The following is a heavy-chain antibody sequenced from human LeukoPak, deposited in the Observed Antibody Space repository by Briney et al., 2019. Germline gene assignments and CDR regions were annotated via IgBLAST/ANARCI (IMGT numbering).Heavy chain of an antibody. CDR3: ARAPPDDSSGYYQTNWYFDL. Sequence: SETLSLTCAVYGGSFSGYYWSWIRQPPGKGLEWIGEINHSGSTNYNPSLKSRVTISVDTSKNQFSLNLNSVTAADTAVYYCARAPPDDSSGYYQTNWYFDLWGRGTLVTVSS. J-gene: IGHJ2*01. CDR1: GGSFSGYY. CDR2: INHSGST. D-gene: IGHD3-22*01. V-gene: IGHV4-34*01.